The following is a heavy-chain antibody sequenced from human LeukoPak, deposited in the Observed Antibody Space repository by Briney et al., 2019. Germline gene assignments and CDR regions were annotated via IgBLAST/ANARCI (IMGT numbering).Heavy chain of an antibody. Sequence: SETLSLTCTVSGYSISSGYYWGWIRQPPGKGLEWIGSIYHSGSTYYNPSLKSRVTISVDTSKNQFSLKLTSVTAADTAVYYCAREYYGSSGYYNDYWGQGALVTISS. CDR3: AREYYGSSGYYNDY. CDR2: IYHSGST. CDR1: GYSISSGYY. D-gene: IGHD3-22*01. V-gene: IGHV4-38-2*02. J-gene: IGHJ4*02.